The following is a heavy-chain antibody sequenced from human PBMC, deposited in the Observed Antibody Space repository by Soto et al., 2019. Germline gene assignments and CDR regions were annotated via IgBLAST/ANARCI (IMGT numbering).Heavy chain of an antibody. CDR1: GYTFTSYG. Sequence: ASVKVSCEASGYTFTSYGITWVRQAPGQGLEWMGRISAYNGNTNSAQKLQGRVTMTTDTSTSTAYMELRSLRSDDTAVYYCARGAKRQQLGNADYYYYGMDVWGQGTTVTVSS. V-gene: IGHV1-18*04. CDR2: ISAYNGNT. J-gene: IGHJ6*01. D-gene: IGHD6-13*01. CDR3: ARGAKRQQLGNADYYYYGMDV.